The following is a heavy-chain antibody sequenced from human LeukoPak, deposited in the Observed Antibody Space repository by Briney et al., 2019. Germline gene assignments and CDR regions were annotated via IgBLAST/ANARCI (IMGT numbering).Heavy chain of an antibody. D-gene: IGHD3-16*02. CDR1: GGSISSSSYY. CDR3: ARQAEYYDYVWGSYRYSDY. CDR2: IYYSGST. V-gene: IGHV4-39*01. Sequence: SETLSLTCTVSGGSISSSSYYWGWIRQPPGKGLEWFGRIYYSGSTYYNPSLKSRVTISVDTSKNQFSLKLSSVTAADTAVYYCARQAEYYDYVWGSYRYSDYWGQGTLVTVSS. J-gene: IGHJ4*02.